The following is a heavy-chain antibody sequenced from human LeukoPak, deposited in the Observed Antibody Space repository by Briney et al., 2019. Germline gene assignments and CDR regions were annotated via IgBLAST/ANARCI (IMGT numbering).Heavy chain of an antibody. V-gene: IGHV1-46*01. CDR3: ARVLTSGYSYGLWGVPAAVDY. J-gene: IGHJ4*02. CDR1: GYTFTSYY. D-gene: IGHD5-18*01. Sequence: ASVKVSCKASGYTFTSYYMHWVRQAPGQGLEWMGIINPSGGSTSYAQKFQGRVTMTRDTSTSTVYMELSSLRSEDTAVYYCARVLTSGYSYGLWGVPAAVDYWGQGTLVTVSS. CDR2: INPSGGST.